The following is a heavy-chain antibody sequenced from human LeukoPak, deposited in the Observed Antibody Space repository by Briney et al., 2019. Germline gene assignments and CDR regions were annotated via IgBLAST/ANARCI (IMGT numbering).Heavy chain of an antibody. V-gene: IGHV1-18*01. Sequence: ASVKVSCKASGYTFTSYGISWVRQAPGQGLEWMGWISAYNGNTNYAQKLQGRVTMITDTSTSTAYMELRSLRSDDTAVYYCARDDRTNQRKRFLEWSKRPWFDPWGQGTLVTVSS. D-gene: IGHD3-3*01. CDR2: ISAYNGNT. J-gene: IGHJ5*02. CDR1: GYTFTSYG. CDR3: ARDDRTNQRKRFLEWSKRPWFDP.